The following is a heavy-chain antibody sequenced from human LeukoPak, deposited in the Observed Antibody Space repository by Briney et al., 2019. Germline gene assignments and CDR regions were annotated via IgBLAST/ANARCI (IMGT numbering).Heavy chain of an antibody. CDR1: GGSFSGYY. D-gene: IGHD5-18*01. J-gene: IGHJ4*02. CDR2: INHSGST. V-gene: IGHV4-34*01. CDR3: ARDVGTALVTGDY. Sequence: PSETLSLTCAVYGGSFSGYYWSWIRQPPGKGLEWIGEINHSGSTNYNPSLKSRVTMSVDTSKNQFSLKLSSVTAADTAVYYCARDVGTALVTGDYWGQGTLVTVSS.